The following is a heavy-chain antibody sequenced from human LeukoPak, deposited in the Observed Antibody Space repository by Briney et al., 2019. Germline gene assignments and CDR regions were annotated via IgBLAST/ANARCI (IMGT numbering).Heavy chain of an antibody. J-gene: IGHJ6*02. Sequence: GGSLRLSCAASGFTFSSYSMNWVRQAPGKGLEWVSSISSSSSYIYYADSVKGRFTISRDNAKNSLYLQVNSLRAEDTAVYYCARGPYCSSTSCYTIDYYYYGMDVWGQGTTVTVSS. CDR3: ARGPYCSSTSCYTIDYYYYGMDV. V-gene: IGHV3-21*01. CDR2: ISSSSSYI. CDR1: GFTFSSYS. D-gene: IGHD2-2*02.